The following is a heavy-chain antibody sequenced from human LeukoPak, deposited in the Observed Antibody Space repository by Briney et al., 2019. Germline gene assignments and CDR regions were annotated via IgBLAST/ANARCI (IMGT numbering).Heavy chain of an antibody. CDR3: ARDRVTRGYSNGIPLYGMDA. V-gene: IGHV3-53*01. J-gene: IGHJ6*02. CDR1: GFTVSSCY. CDR2: IYSGGST. D-gene: IGHD5-18*01. Sequence: GGSLRLSCAPSGFTVSSCYMIWVRQAPGKGLEWVSVIYSGGSTYYADSVKGRFTISRDNSKNTLYLQMDSLRAEDTAMYYCARDRVTRGYSNGIPLYGMDAWGQGTSVTVSS.